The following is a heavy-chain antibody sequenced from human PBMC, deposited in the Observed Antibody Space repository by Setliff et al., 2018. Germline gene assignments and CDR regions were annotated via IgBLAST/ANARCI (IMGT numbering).Heavy chain of an antibody. Sequence: SETLSLTCAVYGGSFSGYYWSWIRQPPGKGLEWIGEINHSGSTNYNPSLKSRVTISVDTSKNQFSLKLSSVTAADTAVYYCARGGNYYGSGSYWFQRIWFDPWGQGTLVTVSS. D-gene: IGHD3-10*01. J-gene: IGHJ5*02. CDR3: ARGGNYYGSGSYWFQRIWFDP. V-gene: IGHV4-34*01. CDR1: GGSFSGYY. CDR2: INHSGST.